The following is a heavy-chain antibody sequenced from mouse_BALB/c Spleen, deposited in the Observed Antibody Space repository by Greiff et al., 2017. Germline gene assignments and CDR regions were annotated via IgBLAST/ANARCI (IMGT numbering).Heavy chain of an antibody. V-gene: IGHV3-6*02. D-gene: IGHD3-2*01. J-gene: IGHJ4*01. CDR2: ISYDGSN. CDR3: AGRQIGLQSYAMDY. Sequence: EVKLMESGPGLVKPSQSLSLTCSVTGYSITSGYYWNWIRQFPGNKLEWMGYISYDGSNNYNPSLKNRISITRDTSKNQFFLKLNSVTTEDTATYYCAGRQIGLQSYAMDYWGQGTTGTVSS. CDR1: GYSITSGYY.